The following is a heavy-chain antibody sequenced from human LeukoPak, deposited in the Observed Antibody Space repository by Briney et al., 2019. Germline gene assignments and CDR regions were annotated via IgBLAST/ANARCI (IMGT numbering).Heavy chain of an antibody. CDR2: ISGSGGST. Sequence: GGSLRLSYAASGFTFSSYVMGWVRQAPGKGLERVSVISGSGGSTYYADSVKGRFTISRDNSKNTLYLQMNSLRAEDTAVYYCAEALYQVYYYGMDVWGQGTTVTVSS. CDR1: GFTFSSYV. V-gene: IGHV3-23*01. J-gene: IGHJ6*02. D-gene: IGHD2-2*01. CDR3: AEALYQVYYYGMDV.